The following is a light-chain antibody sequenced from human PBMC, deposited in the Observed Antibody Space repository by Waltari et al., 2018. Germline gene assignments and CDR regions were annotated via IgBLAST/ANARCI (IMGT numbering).Light chain of an antibody. V-gene: IGLV2-14*01. Sequence: QSALTQPASVSGSPGQSITISCTGTSSDVGGYDYVSWYRQYPGKAPKLLISEVRNRPSGISHCFSGSKSGNTASLTISGLQAEDEGDYYCSSYTATSTVLFGGGTKVTVL. J-gene: IGLJ2*01. CDR2: EVR. CDR1: SSDVGGYDY. CDR3: SSYTATSTVL.